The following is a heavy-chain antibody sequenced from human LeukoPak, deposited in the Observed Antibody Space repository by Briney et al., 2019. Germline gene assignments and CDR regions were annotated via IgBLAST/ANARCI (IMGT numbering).Heavy chain of an antibody. CDR3: AKAGLVRGGALDS. V-gene: IGHV3-23*01. CDR1: GFTFSTYA. CDR2: ITGSGDGT. Sequence: PGGSLRLSCAASGFTFSTYAMTWVRQAPGKGLEWVSSITGSGDGTSAADSVKGRFTISRDNSKNTLYLQMNSLRVEDTAVYYCAKAGLVRGGALDSWGQGTLGTVSS. J-gene: IGHJ4*02. D-gene: IGHD4/OR15-4a*01.